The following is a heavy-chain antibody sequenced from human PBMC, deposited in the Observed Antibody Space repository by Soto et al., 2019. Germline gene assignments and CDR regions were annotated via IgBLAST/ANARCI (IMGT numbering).Heavy chain of an antibody. D-gene: IGHD2-15*01. Sequence: SETLSLTCAVRGGSCSGYYWSWIRQPPGKGLEWIGEINHSGSTNYNPSLKSRVTISVDTSKNQFSLKLSSVTAADTAGYYCARGRRVVAVPLYYYYGMDVWGQGTTVTVSS. CDR3: ARGRRVVAVPLYYYYGMDV. V-gene: IGHV4-34*01. CDR2: INHSGST. J-gene: IGHJ6*02. CDR1: GGSCSGYY.